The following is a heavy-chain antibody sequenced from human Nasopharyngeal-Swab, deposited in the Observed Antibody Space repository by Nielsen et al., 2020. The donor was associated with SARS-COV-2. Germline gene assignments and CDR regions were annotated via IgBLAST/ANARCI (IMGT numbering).Heavy chain of an antibody. Sequence: SVKVSCKASGFTFTSSAVQWVRQARGQRLEWIGWIVVGSGNTNYAQKFQERVTITRDMSTSTAYMELSSLRSEDTAVYYCAASPNYYDSGGYPFDIWGQGTMVTVSS. CDR2: IVVGSGNT. D-gene: IGHD3-22*01. V-gene: IGHV1-58*01. J-gene: IGHJ3*02. CDR1: GFTFTSSA. CDR3: AASPNYYDSGGYPFDI.